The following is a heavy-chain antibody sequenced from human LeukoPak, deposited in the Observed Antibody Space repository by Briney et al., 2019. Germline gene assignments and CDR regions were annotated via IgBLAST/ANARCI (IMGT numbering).Heavy chain of an antibody. CDR1: GGSISSYY. CDR2: IYSSGST. Sequence: SETLSLTCTVSGGSISSYYWGWIRQPAGKGLEWIGRIYSSGSTNYNPSLKSRVTMSVDTSKNHFSLKLSSVTAADTAVYFCARRRVGEGAFDIWGQGTMVTVSS. V-gene: IGHV4-4*07. CDR3: ARRRVGEGAFDI. J-gene: IGHJ3*02. D-gene: IGHD3-10*01.